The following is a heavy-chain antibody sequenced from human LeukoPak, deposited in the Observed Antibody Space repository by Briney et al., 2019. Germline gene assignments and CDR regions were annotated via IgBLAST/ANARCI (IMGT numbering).Heavy chain of an antibody. J-gene: IGHJ4*02. Sequence: GGSLRLSCAASGFIFSNYGMSWVRQAPGKGLGWVSGIRGNADTTYYADSVKGRFSIFRDNSKNMLYLQMDSLRAEDTAVYYCARRRDSGSLQHFDYWGQGTLVTVSS. CDR1: GFIFSNYG. V-gene: IGHV3-23*01. CDR3: ARRRDSGSLQHFDY. CDR2: IRGNADTT. D-gene: IGHD1-26*01.